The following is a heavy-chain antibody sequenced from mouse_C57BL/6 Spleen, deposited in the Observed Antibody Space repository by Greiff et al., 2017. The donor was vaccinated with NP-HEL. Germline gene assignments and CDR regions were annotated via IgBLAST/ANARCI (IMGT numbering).Heavy chain of an antibody. CDR2: INPGSGYT. CDR3: ARAGDYYGSSYHYYGD. Sequence: VQLQQSGAELVKPGASVKLSCKASGYTFTSYWMHWVKQRPGQGLEWIGYINPGSGYTKYNEKFKDKATLTADKSSSTAYMQLSSLTYEDSAVYYCARAGDYYGSSYHYYGDRGKGTTLTVST. CDR1: GYTFTSYW. J-gene: IGHJ2*01. D-gene: IGHD1-1*01. V-gene: IGHV1-7*01.